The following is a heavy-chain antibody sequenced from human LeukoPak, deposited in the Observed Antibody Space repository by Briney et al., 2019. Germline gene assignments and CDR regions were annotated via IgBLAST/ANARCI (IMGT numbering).Heavy chain of an antibody. CDR3: ARDDDIVVVVAATPDGYYYYGMDV. CDR1: GYTFTSYG. J-gene: IGHJ6*02. V-gene: IGHV1-18*01. CDR2: ISAYNGNT. D-gene: IGHD2-15*01. Sequence: ASVKVSCKASGYTFTSYGISWVRQAPGQGLEWMGWISAYNGNTNYAQKLQGRVTMTTDTSTSTAYMELRSLRSDDTAVYYCARDDDIVVVVAATPDGYYYYGMDVWGQGTTVTVSS.